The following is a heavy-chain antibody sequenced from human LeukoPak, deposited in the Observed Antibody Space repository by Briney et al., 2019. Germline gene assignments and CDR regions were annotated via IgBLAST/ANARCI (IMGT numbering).Heavy chain of an antibody. V-gene: IGHV4-59*01. D-gene: IGHD3-9*01. CDR2: IYYSGST. CDR3: ARAGYFDWLPHAFDI. Sequence: SETLSLTCTVSGGSISSYYWSWFRQPPGKGLEWIGYIYYSGSTNYNHSLKSRVTISVDTSKNQFSLKLSSVTAADTAVYHCARAGYFDWLPHAFDIWGQGTMVTVSS. CDR1: GGSISSYY. J-gene: IGHJ3*02.